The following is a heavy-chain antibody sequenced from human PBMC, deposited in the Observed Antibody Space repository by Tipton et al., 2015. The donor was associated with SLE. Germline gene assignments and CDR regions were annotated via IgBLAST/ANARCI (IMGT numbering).Heavy chain of an antibody. CDR3: ARGRNYFGSGLNWFDS. CDR1: GGSISSSSYY. V-gene: IGHV4-39*07. CDR2: MHHSGST. J-gene: IGHJ5*01. Sequence: TLSLTCTVSGGSISSSSYYWGWIRQPPGKGLEWIGGMHHSGSTYYDPSLKSRVTISVDTSKNQFSLKLSSVTAADTAVYYCARGRNYFGSGLNWFDSWGQGTLVTVSS. D-gene: IGHD3-10*01.